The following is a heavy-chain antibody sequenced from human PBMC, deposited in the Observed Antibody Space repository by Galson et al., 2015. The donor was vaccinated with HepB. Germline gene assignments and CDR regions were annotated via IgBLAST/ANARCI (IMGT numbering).Heavy chain of an antibody. CDR1: GGSISSGGYY. CDR3: ARASWGDSWEQRYFDL. D-gene: IGHD1-26*01. V-gene: IGHV4-31*03. CDR2: IYYSGST. J-gene: IGHJ2*01. Sequence: CTVSGGSISSGGYYWSWIRQHPGKGLEWIGYIYYSGSTYYNPSLKSRVTISVDTSKNQFSLKLSSVTAADTAVYYCARASWGDSWEQRYFDLWGRGTLVTVSS.